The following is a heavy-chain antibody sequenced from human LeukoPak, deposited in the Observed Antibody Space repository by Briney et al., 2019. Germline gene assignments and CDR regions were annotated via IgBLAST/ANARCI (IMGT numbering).Heavy chain of an antibody. D-gene: IGHD3-10*01. CDR2: IRNDGSNK. V-gene: IGHV3-30*02. CDR1: GFTFDDYG. J-gene: IGHJ4*02. Sequence: GGSLRLSCAASGFTFDDYGMSWVRQAPGKGLEWVAFIRNDGSNKYYAESVKGRFTISRDNSKNTLYLQMNSLRVEDTAVYYCAKDFLKSITLIRGVRSWVGYFDSWGQGTLVTVSS. CDR3: AKDFLKSITLIRGVRSWVGYFDS.